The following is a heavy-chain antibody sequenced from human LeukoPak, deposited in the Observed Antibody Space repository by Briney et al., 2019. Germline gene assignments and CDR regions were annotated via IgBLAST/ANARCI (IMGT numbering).Heavy chain of an antibody. V-gene: IGHV4-59*08. CDR1: GGSISSYY. CDR3: ARHEVSSWPNYYLDV. CDR2: IYYTGNT. J-gene: IGHJ6*03. D-gene: IGHD6-13*01. Sequence: SETLSLTCTVSGGSISSYYWSWIRQPPGKGLEWIGYIYYTGNTNYNPSLKSRVTISVDTSNNQFSLKLSSVTAADTAVYYCARHEVSSWPNYYLDVWGKGTTVTVSS.